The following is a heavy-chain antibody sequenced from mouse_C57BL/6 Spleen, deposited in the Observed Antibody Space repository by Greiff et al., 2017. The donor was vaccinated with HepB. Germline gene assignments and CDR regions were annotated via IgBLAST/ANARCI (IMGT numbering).Heavy chain of an antibody. D-gene: IGHD1-1*01. J-gene: IGHJ4*01. CDR1: GYTFTSYW. Sequence: QVQLQQSGAELVRPGSSVKLSCKASGYTFTSYWMDWVKQRPGQGLEWIGNIYPSDSETHYNQKFKDKATLTVDKSSSTAYMQLSSLTSEDSAVYYCARIYYYGSSLYYYAMDYWGQGTSVTVSS. CDR2: IYPSDSET. CDR3: ARIYYYGSSLYYYAMDY. V-gene: IGHV1-61*01.